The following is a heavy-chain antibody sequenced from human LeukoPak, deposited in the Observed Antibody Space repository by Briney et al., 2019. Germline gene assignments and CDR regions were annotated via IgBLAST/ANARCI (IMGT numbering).Heavy chain of an antibody. CDR3: AKAKRPPGGVVPAAMIYYGMDV. Sequence: PGRSLRLSCAASGFTFSSYAMSWVRQAPGKGLEWVSAISGSGGSTYYADSVKGRFTISRDNSKNTLYLQMNSLRAEDTAVYYCAKAKRPPGGVVPAAMIYYGMDVWGQGTTVTVSS. CDR1: GFTFSSYA. V-gene: IGHV3-23*01. J-gene: IGHJ6*02. CDR2: ISGSGGST. D-gene: IGHD2-2*01.